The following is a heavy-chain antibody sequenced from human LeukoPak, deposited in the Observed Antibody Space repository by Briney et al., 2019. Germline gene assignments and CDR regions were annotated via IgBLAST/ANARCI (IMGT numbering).Heavy chain of an antibody. D-gene: IGHD6-13*01. CDR3: AKASSSWYGYYGMDV. CDR1: GFTFDDYA. J-gene: IGHJ6*02. CDR2: ISWNSGSI. V-gene: IGHV3-9*01. Sequence: GRSLRLSCAASGFTFDDYAMHWVRQAPGKGLEWVSGISWNSGSIGYADSVKGRFTISRDNAKDSLYLQMNSLRAEDTALYYCAKASSSWYGYYGMDVWGQGTTVTVSS.